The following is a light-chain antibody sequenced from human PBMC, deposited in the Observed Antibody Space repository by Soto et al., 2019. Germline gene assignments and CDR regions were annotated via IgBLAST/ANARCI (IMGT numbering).Light chain of an antibody. Sequence: QSVLTQPPSVSGAPGQRVTISCTGNSSNIGAGYDVHWYQHLPGTAPKVLIYGNNNRPSGVPDRFSGSKSGTSASLAITGLQAEDEADYYCQSYDSSLSASVVFGGGTKLTVL. J-gene: IGLJ2*01. V-gene: IGLV1-40*01. CDR2: GNN. CDR3: QSYDSSLSASVV. CDR1: SSNIGAGYD.